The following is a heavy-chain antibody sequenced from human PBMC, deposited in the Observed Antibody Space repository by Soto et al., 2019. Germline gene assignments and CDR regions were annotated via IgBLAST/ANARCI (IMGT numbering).Heavy chain of an antibody. Sequence: EVQLVESGGGLVQPGRSLRLSCAASGFTFSSYSMNWVRQAPGKGLEWVSYISSSSSTIYYADSVKGRFTISRDNAKNSLYLQMNSLRAEDTAVYYCARDETGGFDYWGQGTLVTVSS. J-gene: IGHJ4*02. CDR2: ISSSSSTI. V-gene: IGHV3-48*01. CDR3: ARDETGGFDY. CDR1: GFTFSSYS. D-gene: IGHD3-10*01.